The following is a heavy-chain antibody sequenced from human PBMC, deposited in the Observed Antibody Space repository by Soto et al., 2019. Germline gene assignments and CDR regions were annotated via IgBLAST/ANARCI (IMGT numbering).Heavy chain of an antibody. D-gene: IGHD6-6*01. V-gene: IGHV2-5*02. J-gene: IGHJ4*02. Sequence: SGPTLVNPTQTLTLTCTFSGFSLSTSGVGVGWIRQPPGKALEWLALIYWDDDKRYSPSLKSRLTITKDTSKNQVVLTMTNMDPVDTATYYCAHPSWGSSSRGAVVYWGQGTLVTVSS. CDR2: IYWDDDK. CDR3: AHPSWGSSSRGAVVY. CDR1: GFSLSTSGVG.